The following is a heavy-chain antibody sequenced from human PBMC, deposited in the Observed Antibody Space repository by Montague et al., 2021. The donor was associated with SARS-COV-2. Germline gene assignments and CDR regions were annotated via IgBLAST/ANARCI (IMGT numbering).Heavy chain of an antibody. V-gene: IGHV4-34*01. Sequence: SETLSLTCDVYGGSFSSYWSWIRQPPGRGLEWVGQISHGGGTNYNPSLKSRVTISVDTSKNQGSLKLSSVTAADTAVYYCASHCGGGRCYFGMDVWGQGTTVTVSS. CDR2: ISHGGGT. D-gene: IGHD2-15*01. CDR3: ASHCGGGRCYFGMDV. J-gene: IGHJ6*02. CDR1: GGSFSSY.